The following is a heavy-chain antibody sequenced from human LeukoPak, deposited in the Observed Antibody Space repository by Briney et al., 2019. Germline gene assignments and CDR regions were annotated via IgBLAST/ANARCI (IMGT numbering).Heavy chain of an antibody. D-gene: IGHD1-26*01. CDR1: GFTFSSYA. CDR3: ARDGVGATHNYFDY. Sequence: PGRSLRLSCAASGFTFSSYAMHWVRQAPGKGLEWVAVISYDGSNKYYADSVKGRFTISRDNSKNTLYLQMNSLRAEDTAVYYCARDGVGATHNYFDYWGQGTLDTVSS. V-gene: IGHV3-30-3*01. CDR2: ISYDGSNK. J-gene: IGHJ4*02.